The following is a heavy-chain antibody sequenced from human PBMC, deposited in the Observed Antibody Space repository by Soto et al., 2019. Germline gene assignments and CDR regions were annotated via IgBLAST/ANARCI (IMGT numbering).Heavy chain of an antibody. CDR1: GYTLTELS. V-gene: IGHV1-24*01. Sequence: SVKLSCEVCGYTLTELSMHWVRQAPGKGLEWMGGFDPEDGETIYAQKFQGRVTMTEDTSTDTAYMELSSLRSEDTAVYYCATPLRYFDWYDAFDIWGQGTMVTV. CDR3: ATPLRYFDWYDAFDI. CDR2: FDPEDGET. D-gene: IGHD3-9*01. J-gene: IGHJ3*02.